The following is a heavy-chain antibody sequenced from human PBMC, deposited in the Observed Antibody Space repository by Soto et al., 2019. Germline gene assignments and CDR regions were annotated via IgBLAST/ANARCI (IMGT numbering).Heavy chain of an antibody. J-gene: IGHJ4*02. Sequence: PSDTLSLTFTVSGYSISSYYWSWIRQPPGKGLEWIGYIYYSGSTNYNPSLKSRVTISVDTSKNQFSLKLSSVTAADTAVYYCARGVGDMVAARRRFDYRGKGTLVRVYS. D-gene: IGHD6-6*01. CDR2: IYYSGST. V-gene: IGHV4-59*08. CDR3: ARGVGDMVAARRRFDY. CDR1: GYSISSYY.